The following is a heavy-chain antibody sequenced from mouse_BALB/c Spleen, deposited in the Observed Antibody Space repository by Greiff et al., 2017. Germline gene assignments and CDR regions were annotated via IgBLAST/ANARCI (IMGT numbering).Heavy chain of an antibody. Sequence: QVQLQQPGAELVKPGASVKLSCKASGYTFTSYWMHWVKQRPGQGLEWIGEINPSNGRTNYNEKFKSKATLTVDKSSSTAYMQLSSLTSEDSAVYYCASCYYGYPFAYWGHGTLVTVSA. J-gene: IGHJ3*01. D-gene: IGHD1-2*01. CDR2: INPSNGRT. CDR3: ASCYYGYPFAY. V-gene: IGHV1S81*02. CDR1: GYTFTSYW.